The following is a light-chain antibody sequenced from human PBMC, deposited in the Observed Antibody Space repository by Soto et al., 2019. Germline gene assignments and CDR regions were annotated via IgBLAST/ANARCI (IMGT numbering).Light chain of an antibody. CDR2: SAS. V-gene: IGKV3-20*01. CDR1: QSINRGR. CDR3: QQYAELPRT. Sequence: EIVLTQSPGTLSLSPGERATLSCRVSQSINRGRLGWYQQKPGQPPRLLIYSASARVAGIPDRFSGSGSGTDFTLTISRLEPADFAVYYCQQYAELPRTFGQGTKVEMK. J-gene: IGKJ1*01.